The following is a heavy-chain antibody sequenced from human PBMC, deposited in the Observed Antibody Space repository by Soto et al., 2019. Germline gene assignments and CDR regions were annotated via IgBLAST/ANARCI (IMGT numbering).Heavy chain of an antibody. CDR3: ARVFSDSSSFFDP. V-gene: IGHV4-31*03. J-gene: IGHJ5*02. CDR2: IYYSGST. CDR1: GGSISSGGYY. D-gene: IGHD6-13*01. Sequence: TLSLTCTVSGGSISSGGYYWSWIRQHPGKGLEWIGYIYYSGSTYHNPSLKSRVTISVDTSKNQFSLKLSSVTAADTAVYYCARVFSDSSSFFDPWGQGTLVTVSS.